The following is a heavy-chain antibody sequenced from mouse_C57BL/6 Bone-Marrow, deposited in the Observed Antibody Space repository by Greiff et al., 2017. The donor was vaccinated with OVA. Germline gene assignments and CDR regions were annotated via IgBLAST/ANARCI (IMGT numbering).Heavy chain of an antibody. Sequence: EVQLVESEGGLVQPGSSMKLSCTASGFTFSDYYMAWVRQVPEKGLEWVANINYDGSSTYYLDSLKSRFIISRDNAKNILYLQMSSLKSEDTATYYCARERDLGYFDYWGQGTTLTVSS. V-gene: IGHV5-16*01. CDR1: GFTFSDYY. J-gene: IGHJ2*01. CDR3: ARERDLGYFDY. D-gene: IGHD4-1*01. CDR2: INYDGSST.